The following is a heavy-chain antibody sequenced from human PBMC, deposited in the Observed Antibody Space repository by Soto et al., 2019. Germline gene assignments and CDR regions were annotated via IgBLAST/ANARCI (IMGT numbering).Heavy chain of an antibody. CDR2: IIPIFGTA. Sequence: GASVKVSCKASGGTFSSYAISWVRQAPGQGLEWMGGIIPIFGTANYAQKFQGRVTITADESTNTAYMELSSLRSEDTAVYYCARPSDYRKYSECFGMDVWGRGTTVTVSS. V-gene: IGHV1-69*13. J-gene: IGHJ6*02. D-gene: IGHD4-4*01. CDR1: GGTFSSYA. CDR3: ARPSDYRKYSECFGMDV.